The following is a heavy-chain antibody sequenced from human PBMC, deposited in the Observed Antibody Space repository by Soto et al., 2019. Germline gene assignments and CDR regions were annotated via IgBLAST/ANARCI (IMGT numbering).Heavy chain of an antibody. Sequence: SETLSLTCAVYGGSFSGYYWSWIRQPPGKGLEWIGEINHSGSTNYNPSLKSRVTISVDTSKNQFSLKLSPVTAADTAVYYCARGENTIFGVVGDYYYYYGMDVWGQGTTVTVSS. D-gene: IGHD3-3*01. CDR2: INHSGST. V-gene: IGHV4-34*01. CDR3: ARGENTIFGVVGDYYYYYGMDV. J-gene: IGHJ6*02. CDR1: GGSFSGYY.